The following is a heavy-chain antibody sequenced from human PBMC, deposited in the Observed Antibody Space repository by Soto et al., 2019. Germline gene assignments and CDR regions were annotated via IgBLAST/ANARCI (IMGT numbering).Heavy chain of an antibody. D-gene: IGHD3-16*01. CDR3: ARALGSWGAYYFDY. CDR2: IYWDDDK. Sequence: QITLKESGPTLVKPTQTLTLTCTVSGFSLNTYGVGVGWIRQPPGKALEWLALIYWDDDKRYSPSLKSRLTITKDPSKHQVVLTMTNMDPVDTVTYYCARALGSWGAYYFDYWGQGTLVTVSS. J-gene: IGHJ4*02. CDR1: GFSLNTYGVG. V-gene: IGHV2-5*02.